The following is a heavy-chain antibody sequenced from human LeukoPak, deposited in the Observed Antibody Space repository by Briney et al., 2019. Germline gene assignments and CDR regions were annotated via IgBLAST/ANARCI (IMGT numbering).Heavy chain of an antibody. CDR2: ISSSSSYI. V-gene: IGHV3-21*01. Sequence: GGSLRLSCAASGFTFSSYSMNWVRQAPGKGLEWVSSISSSSSYIYYADSVEGRFTISRDNAKNSLYLQMNSLRAEDTAVYYCATSIAAAGLHWGQGTLVTVSS. CDR3: ATSIAAAGLH. D-gene: IGHD6-13*01. J-gene: IGHJ4*02. CDR1: GFTFSSYS.